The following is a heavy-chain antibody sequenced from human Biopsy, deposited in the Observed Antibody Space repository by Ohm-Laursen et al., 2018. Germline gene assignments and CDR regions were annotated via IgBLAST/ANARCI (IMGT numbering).Heavy chain of an antibody. CDR2: IYYSVMT. V-gene: IGHV4-59*02. CDR1: GDSVTKYY. J-gene: IGHJ6*02. CDR3: ARDSGILNYGNFKYYHYYGMDV. D-gene: IGHD4-11*01. Sequence: TLSLTCTVSGDSVTKYYWSWIRQPPGKGLEWIGHIYYSVMTNYNPSLQSRVSISVDTSRNQVSLTLSSVTAADTAVHYCARDSGILNYGNFKYYHYYGMDVWGQGTTVTVS.